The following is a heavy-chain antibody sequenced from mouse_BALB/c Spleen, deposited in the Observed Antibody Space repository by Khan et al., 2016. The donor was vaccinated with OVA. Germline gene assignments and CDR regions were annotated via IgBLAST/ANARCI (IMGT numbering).Heavy chain of an antibody. CDR1: GYSFTGYY. CDR2: ISCYNDDT. J-gene: IGHJ2*01. CDR3: ARWYYGNVGYFDY. D-gene: IGHD1-2*01. V-gene: IGHV1S34*01. Sequence: LVKTGASVKISCKASGYSFTGYYMHWVKQSHGKSLEWIGYISCYNDDTNYNKKFKGKATFTVDTSSSTAYMKFNSLTSEDSAVYYCARWYYGNVGYFDYWGQGTTLTVSS.